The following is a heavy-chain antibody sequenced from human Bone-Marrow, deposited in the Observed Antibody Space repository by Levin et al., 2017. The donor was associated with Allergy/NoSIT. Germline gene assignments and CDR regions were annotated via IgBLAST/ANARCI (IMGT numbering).Heavy chain of an antibody. Sequence: KTSGPTLVKPTQTLTLTCTFSGFSLSTSGVGVGWIRQPPGKALEWLALIYWDDDKRYSPSLKSRLTITKDTSKNQVVLTMTNMDPVDTATYYCARGSSGYYSFDYWGQGTLVTVSS. CDR3: ARGSSGYYSFDY. D-gene: IGHD3-22*01. J-gene: IGHJ4*02. CDR1: GFSLSTSGVG. CDR2: IYWDDDK. V-gene: IGHV2-5*02.